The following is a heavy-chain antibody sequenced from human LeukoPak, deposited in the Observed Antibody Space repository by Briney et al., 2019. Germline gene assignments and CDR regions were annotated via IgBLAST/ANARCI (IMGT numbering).Heavy chain of an antibody. D-gene: IGHD3-3*01. J-gene: IGHJ5*02. V-gene: IGHV4-59*12. Sequence: SENLSLTCTVSGDSMRSYYWSWIRQAPGKGLEWLGHMDDRGDSNYNPSLKGRGSISVDTSKNQFSLKLRFVTAADTAVYYCARDWDFWSGTNGFDPWGQGTLVTVSS. CDR2: MDDRGDS. CDR3: ARDWDFWSGTNGFDP. CDR1: GDSMRSYY.